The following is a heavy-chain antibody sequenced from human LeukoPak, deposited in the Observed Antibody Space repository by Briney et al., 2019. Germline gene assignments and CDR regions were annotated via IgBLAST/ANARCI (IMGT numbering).Heavy chain of an antibody. CDR3: ARQVEVTGTRVEVTGTFYSYNMDV. CDR1: GGSFSGYY. D-gene: IGHD6-19*01. Sequence: SETLSLTCAVYGGSFSGYYWSWIRQPPGKGLEWIGEINHGGSTSYNPSLKSRITISVDTSKNQFSLKMTSVTAADTAVYYCARQVEVTGTRVEVTGTFYSYNMDVWGQGTTVTVSS. V-gene: IGHV4-34*01. J-gene: IGHJ6*02. CDR2: INHGGST.